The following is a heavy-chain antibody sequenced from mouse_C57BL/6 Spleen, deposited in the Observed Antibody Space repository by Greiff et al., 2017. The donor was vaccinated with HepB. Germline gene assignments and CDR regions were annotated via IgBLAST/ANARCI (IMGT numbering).Heavy chain of an antibody. V-gene: IGHV1-61*01. CDR1: GYTFTSYW. D-gene: IGHD4-1*01. Sequence: QVQLQQPGAELVRPGSSVKLSCKASGYTFTSYWMDWVKQRPGQGLEWIGNIYPSDSETHYNQKFKDKATLTVDKSSSTAYMQLSSLTSEDSAVYYCARSPTNWDGPAWFAYWGQGTLVTVSA. CDR2: IYPSDSET. CDR3: ARSPTNWDGPAWFAY. J-gene: IGHJ3*01.